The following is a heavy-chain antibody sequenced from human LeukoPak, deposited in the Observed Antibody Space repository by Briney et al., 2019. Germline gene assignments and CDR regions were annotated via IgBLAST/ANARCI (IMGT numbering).Heavy chain of an antibody. CDR3: YGASYRFDC. J-gene: IGHJ4*02. D-gene: IGHD2-2*01. CDR2: INEDGSET. V-gene: IGHV3-7*01. CDR1: GFTFSTFR. Sequence: PGGSLRLSCATSGFTFSTFRMTWDRQAPGKGLEWVANINEDGSETYYVDSVRGRFTISRDNAKKSMHLQMNSLRAEDTAAYYCYGASYRFDCWGQGTRVTVSS.